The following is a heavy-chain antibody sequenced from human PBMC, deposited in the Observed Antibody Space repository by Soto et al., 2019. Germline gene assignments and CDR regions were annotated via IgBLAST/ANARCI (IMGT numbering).Heavy chain of an antibody. Sequence: SLRLSCAASGFTFGDYAMSWVRQAPGKGLEWVGFIRSKAYGGTTEYAASVKGRFTISRDNSKNTLYLQMKSLRAEDTAVYYCARDPPATRHGMDVWGQGTTVTVSS. V-gene: IGHV3-49*04. CDR2: IRSKAYGGTT. J-gene: IGHJ6*02. CDR1: GFTFGDYA. CDR3: ARDPPATRHGMDV.